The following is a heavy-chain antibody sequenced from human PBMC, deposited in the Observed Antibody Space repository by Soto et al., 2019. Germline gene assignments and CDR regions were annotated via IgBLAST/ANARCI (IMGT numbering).Heavy chain of an antibody. J-gene: IGHJ6*02. V-gene: IGHV1-2*04. CDR3: AKELGIAAAGTAQAYYGMDV. CDR1: GYTFTGYY. Sequence: ASVKVSCKASGYTFTGYYMHWVRQAPGQGLEWMGWINPNGGGTNYAQKFQGWVTMTRDTSISTAYMELSRLRSDDTAVYYCAKELGIAAAGTAQAYYGMDVWGQGTTVTVSS. CDR2: INPNGGGT. D-gene: IGHD6-13*01.